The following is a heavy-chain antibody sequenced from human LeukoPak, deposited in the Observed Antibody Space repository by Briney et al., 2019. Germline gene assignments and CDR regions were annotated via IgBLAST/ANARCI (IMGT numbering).Heavy chain of an antibody. CDR1: GFTFSSYG. V-gene: IGHV3-30*18. Sequence: GGSLRLSCAASGFTFSSYGMHWVRQAPGKGLEWVAVIAYHGGAEYYADSVKGRFTISRDNSKNTVDLQLSSLRAEDSAVYYCAKQSFRMVNYFDYWGQGTLVTVSS. J-gene: IGHJ4*02. D-gene: IGHD3-16*02. CDR3: AKQSFRMVNYFDY. CDR2: IAYHGGAE.